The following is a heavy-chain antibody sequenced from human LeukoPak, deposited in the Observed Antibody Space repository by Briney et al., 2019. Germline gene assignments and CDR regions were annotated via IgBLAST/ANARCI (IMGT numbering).Heavy chain of an antibody. D-gene: IGHD4-23*01. Sequence: GGSLRLPCAASGFTFSSYWMSWVRQAPGKGLEWVANIKQDGSEKYYVDSVKGRFTISRDNAKNSLYLQMNSLRVEDTALYYCARVRSVGGNPHAFNIWGQGTMVTVSS. CDR2: IKQDGSEK. V-gene: IGHV3-7*01. CDR1: GFTFSSYW. CDR3: ARVRSVGGNPHAFNI. J-gene: IGHJ3*02.